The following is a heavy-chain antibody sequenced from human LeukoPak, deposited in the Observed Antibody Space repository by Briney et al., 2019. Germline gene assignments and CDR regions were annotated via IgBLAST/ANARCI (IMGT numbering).Heavy chain of an antibody. J-gene: IGHJ3*02. CDR1: GGSISSYY. Sequence: SETLSLTCTVSGGSISSYYWSWIRQPAGKGLEWIGRIYISGSTNYNPPLESRVTMSVDTSKNQFSLKLSSVTAADTAVYYCARDWALYSYGYTFDAFDIWGQGTMVTVSS. CDR2: IYISGST. D-gene: IGHD5-18*01. CDR3: ARDWALYSYGYTFDAFDI. V-gene: IGHV4-4*07.